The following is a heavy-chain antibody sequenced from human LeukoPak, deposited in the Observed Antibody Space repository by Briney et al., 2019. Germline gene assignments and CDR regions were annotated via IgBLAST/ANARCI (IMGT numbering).Heavy chain of an antibody. CDR1: GFTFSSYG. Sequence: GGSLRLSCAASGFTFSSYGMHWVRQAPGKGLEWVTYIRYDGSNKYYVDSVKGRFTISRDNSKNTLYLQMNSLRAEDTAVYYCAKDGEEMATITGQIDYWGQGTLVTVSS. J-gene: IGHJ4*02. CDR2: IRYDGSNK. CDR3: AKDGEEMATITGQIDY. V-gene: IGHV3-30*02. D-gene: IGHD5-24*01.